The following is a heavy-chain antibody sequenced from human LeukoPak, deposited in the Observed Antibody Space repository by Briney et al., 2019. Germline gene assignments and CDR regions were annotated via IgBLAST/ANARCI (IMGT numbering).Heavy chain of an antibody. D-gene: IGHD3-22*01. CDR3: ARSITMIVVVINRAFDI. V-gene: IGHV4-59*12. J-gene: IGHJ3*02. CDR1: GDSISSYY. Sequence: RSETLSLTCTVSGDSISSYYWNWIRQPPGKGLEWIGYIYYSGSTKYNASLKSRVTISLDTSNNQFSLKLRSVTAADTAVYYCARSITMIVVVINRAFDIWGQGTMVTVSS. CDR2: IYYSGST.